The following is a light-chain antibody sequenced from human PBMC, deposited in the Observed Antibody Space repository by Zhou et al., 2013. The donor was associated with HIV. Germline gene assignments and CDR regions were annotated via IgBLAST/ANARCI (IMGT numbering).Light chain of an antibody. Sequence: EIVMTQSPATLSVSPGERATLSCRASQTVNNNLAWYQQKPGQAPRLLIYGASTRATGIPARFSGSGSGTEFALTISSLQSEDFAVYYCQQYNDWPWLTFGGGTNVEV. V-gene: IGKV3D-15*01. CDR3: QQYNDWPWLT. J-gene: IGKJ4*01. CDR2: GAS. CDR1: QTVNNN.